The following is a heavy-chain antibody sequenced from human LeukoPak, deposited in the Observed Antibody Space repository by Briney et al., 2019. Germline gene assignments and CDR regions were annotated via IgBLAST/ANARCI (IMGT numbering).Heavy chain of an antibody. J-gene: IGHJ4*02. Sequence: SETLSLTCAVYGGSFSGYYWSWIRQPPGKGLEWIGEINHSGSTNYNPSLKSRVTISVDTSKNQFSLKLSSVTAADTAVYYCARDGGHTYSFDYWGQGTLVTVSS. V-gene: IGHV4-34*01. CDR2: INHSGST. D-gene: IGHD2-21*01. CDR1: GGSFSGYY. CDR3: ARDGGHTYSFDY.